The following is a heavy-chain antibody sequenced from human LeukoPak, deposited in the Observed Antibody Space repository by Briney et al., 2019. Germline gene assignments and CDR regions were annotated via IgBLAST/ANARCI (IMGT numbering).Heavy chain of an antibody. Sequence: GESLKISCKGSGYSFTSYWIGWVRQMPGKGLEWMGIIYAGDSDTRYSPSFQGQVTISADKSISTAYLQWSSLKASDTAMYYCARIREDIVVVPGALDYWGQGTLVTVSS. CDR2: IYAGDSDT. CDR3: ARIREDIVVVPGALDY. J-gene: IGHJ4*02. V-gene: IGHV5-51*01. D-gene: IGHD2-2*01. CDR1: GYSFTSYW.